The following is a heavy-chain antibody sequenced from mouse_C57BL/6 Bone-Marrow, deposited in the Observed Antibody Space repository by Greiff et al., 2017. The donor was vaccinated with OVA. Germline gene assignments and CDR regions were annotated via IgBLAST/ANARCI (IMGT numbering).Heavy chain of an antibody. V-gene: IGHV1-15*01. J-gene: IGHJ2*01. CDR2: IDPETGGT. Sequence: QVQLKESGAELVRPGASVTLSCKASGYTFTDYEMHWVKQTPVHGLEWIGAIDPETGGTAYNQKFKGKAILTADKSSSTAYMELRSLTSEDSAVDYCTRRGLYYYGSSYDYWGQGTTLTVSS. CDR3: TRRGLYYYGSSYDY. CDR1: GYTFTDYE. D-gene: IGHD1-1*01.